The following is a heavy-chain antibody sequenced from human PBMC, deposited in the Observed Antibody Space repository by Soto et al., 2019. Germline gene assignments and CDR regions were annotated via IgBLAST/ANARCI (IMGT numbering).Heavy chain of an antibody. CDR2: VYYSGST. Sequence: QVPLQESGPGLVKPSETLSLTCTVSGGSISKYYWSWIRQPPGKGLEYLGYVYYSGSTRYNPSLKSRITISVDTSKNDFSLRLTSVTAADTAVYYCARRAGDSWYFDLWGRGTLVAVSS. CDR3: ARRAGDSWYFDL. J-gene: IGHJ2*01. CDR1: GGSISKYY. D-gene: IGHD4-17*01. V-gene: IGHV4-59*08.